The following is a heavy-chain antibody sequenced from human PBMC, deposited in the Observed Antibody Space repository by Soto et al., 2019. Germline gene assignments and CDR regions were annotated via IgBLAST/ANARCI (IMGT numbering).Heavy chain of an antibody. CDR1: GGSFSGYY. V-gene: IGHV4-34*01. J-gene: IGHJ4*02. Sequence: PSETLSLTCAVYGGSFSGYYWSWIRQPPGKGLEWIGEINHSGSTNYNPSLKSRVTISVDTSKNQFSLKLSSVTAADTAVYYCARAPMGTAMDLDYWGQGTLVTVSS. CDR2: INHSGST. CDR3: ARAPMGTAMDLDY. D-gene: IGHD5-18*01.